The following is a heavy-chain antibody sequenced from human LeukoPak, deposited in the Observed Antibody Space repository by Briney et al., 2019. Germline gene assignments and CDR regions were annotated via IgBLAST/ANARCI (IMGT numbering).Heavy chain of an antibody. CDR2: IYYSGST. CDR1: GGSISSHY. V-gene: IGHV4-59*08. CDR3: ARFNGDYGFDY. D-gene: IGHD4-17*01. Sequence: SETLSLTCTVSGGSISSHYWSWIRQPPGKGLEWIGYIYYSGSTNYNPSLKSRVTISVDTSKNQFSLKLSSVTAADTAVYYCARFNGDYGFDYWGQGTLVTVSS. J-gene: IGHJ4*02.